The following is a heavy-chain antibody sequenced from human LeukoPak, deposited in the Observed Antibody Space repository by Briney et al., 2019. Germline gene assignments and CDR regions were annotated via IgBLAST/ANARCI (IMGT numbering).Heavy chain of an antibody. J-gene: IGHJ3*02. CDR1: GGSISRSGYY. V-gene: IGHV4-39*07. CDR3: ARVAGGHRYDAFDI. D-gene: IGHD2-8*02. Sequence: PSETLSLTCTVSGGSISRSGYYWGWFRQPPGKGLEWIGSIYYSGSTNYDPSLKSRVTISVDTSKNQFSLKLSSVTAADTAVYYCARVAGGHRYDAFDIWGQGTMVTVSS. CDR2: IYYSGST.